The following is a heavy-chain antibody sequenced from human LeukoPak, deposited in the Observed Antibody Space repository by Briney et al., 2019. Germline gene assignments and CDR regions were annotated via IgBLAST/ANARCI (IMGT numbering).Heavy chain of an antibody. D-gene: IGHD6-19*01. CDR1: GFAFSSYS. Sequence: GGSLRLSCVDSGFAFSSYSMNWVRQAPGKGLEWVSSISSSSSYIYYADSVKGRFTISRDNVENSLSLQMNSLRAEDTAVYYCARDYSSGWLFDLWGRGTLVIVSS. CDR2: ISSSSSYI. CDR3: ARDYSSGWLFDL. J-gene: IGHJ2*01. V-gene: IGHV3-21*01.